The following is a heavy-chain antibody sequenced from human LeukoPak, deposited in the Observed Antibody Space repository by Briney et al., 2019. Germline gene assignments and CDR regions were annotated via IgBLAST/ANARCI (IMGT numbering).Heavy chain of an antibody. V-gene: IGHV3-23*01. CDR1: GFTFSSYA. CDR2: ISGSGGST. Sequence: GGSLRLSCAASGFTFSSYAMSWVRQAPGKGLEWVSAISGSGGSTYYADSVKGRFTISRDNSKNTLYLQMNSLRAEDTAVYYCAAARGGIVVVPAAMPFDIWGQGTMVTVSS. J-gene: IGHJ3*02. D-gene: IGHD2-2*01. CDR3: AAARGGIVVVPAAMPFDI.